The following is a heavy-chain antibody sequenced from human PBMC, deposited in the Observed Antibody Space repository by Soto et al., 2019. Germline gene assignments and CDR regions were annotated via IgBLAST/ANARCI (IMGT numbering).Heavy chain of an antibody. Sequence: GASVKVSCKASGYTFTSYGISWVQQAPGQGLEWMGWISAYNGNTNYAQKLQGRVTMTTDTSTSTAYMELRSLRSDDTAVYYCARVTARSPLNWFDPWGQGTLVTVSS. J-gene: IGHJ5*02. CDR1: GYTFTSYG. CDR2: ISAYNGNT. D-gene: IGHD3-16*01. CDR3: ARVTARSPLNWFDP. V-gene: IGHV1-18*04.